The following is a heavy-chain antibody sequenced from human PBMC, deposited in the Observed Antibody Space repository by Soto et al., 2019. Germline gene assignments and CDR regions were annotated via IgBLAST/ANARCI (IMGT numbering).Heavy chain of an antibody. D-gene: IGHD1-26*01. CDR1: GFTFSIYA. V-gene: IGHV3-23*01. Sequence: EVQLLESGGGVVQPGGSLRLSCAASGFTFSIYAMSWVRQAPGKGLEWVSGISGSGGGGSTYYADSVKGRFTISRDNSKNTLYLQMNSLRAEDTAVYYCAKEEGGGATASDYWGQGTLVTVSS. J-gene: IGHJ4*02. CDR2: ISGSGGGGST. CDR3: AKEEGGGATASDY.